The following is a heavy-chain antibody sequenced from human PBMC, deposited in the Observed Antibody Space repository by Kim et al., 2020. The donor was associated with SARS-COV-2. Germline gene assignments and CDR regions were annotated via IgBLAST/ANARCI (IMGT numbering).Heavy chain of an antibody. CDR2: ISSSSSYT. D-gene: IGHD3-10*01. Sequence: GGSLRLSCAASGFTFSDYYMSWIRQAPGKGLEWVSYISSSSSYTNYADSVKGRFTISRDNAKNSLYLQMNSLRAEDTAVYYCAKFLGPPPFGELLQGVGAFDIWGQGTMVTVSS. J-gene: IGHJ3*02. CDR1: GFTFSDYY. V-gene: IGHV3-11*06. CDR3: AKFLGPPPFGELLQGVGAFDI.